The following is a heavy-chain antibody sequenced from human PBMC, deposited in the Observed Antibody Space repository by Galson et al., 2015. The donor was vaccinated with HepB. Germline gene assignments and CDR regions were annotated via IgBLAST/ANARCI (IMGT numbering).Heavy chain of an antibody. CDR3: VKGSGYDTSGAFDI. D-gene: IGHD5-12*01. J-gene: IGHJ3*02. V-gene: IGHV3-9*01. CDR2: ISWNSGTI. Sequence: SLRLSCAASGIIFDDYAMHWVRQAPGKGLEWVSGISWNSGTIGYADSVKGRFTISRDNAKNSLYLQMNSLRAEDTALYYCVKGSGYDTSGAFDIWGQGTMVTVSS. CDR1: GIIFDDYA.